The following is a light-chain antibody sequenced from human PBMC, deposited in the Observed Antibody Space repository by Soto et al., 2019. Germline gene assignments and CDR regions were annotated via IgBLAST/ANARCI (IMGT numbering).Light chain of an antibody. V-gene: IGKV1-39*01. CDR2: AAS. CDR1: QSISSY. J-gene: IGKJ4*01. Sequence: DIPMTQSPSSLSASVGDRVTITCRARQSISSYLNWYQQKPGKAPKLLIYAASSLKSGVPSRFSGSGSGTDFTLTISSLQPEDFATYYCEQSYSTPLTFGGGTKVEIK. CDR3: EQSYSTPLT.